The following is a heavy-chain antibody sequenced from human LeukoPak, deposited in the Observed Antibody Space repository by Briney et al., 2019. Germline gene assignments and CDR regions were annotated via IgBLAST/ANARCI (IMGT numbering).Heavy chain of an antibody. CDR1: GGSISSFY. J-gene: IGHJ4*02. D-gene: IGHD2-15*01. CDR2: IYSNGNT. CDR3: AREVVIAATYDY. Sequence: SSETLSLTCTVSGGSISSFYWSWIRQPAGKGLEWIGRIYSNGNTNYSPSLKSRVTLSVDTSKNQFSLRLNSVTAADTAVYYCAREVVIAATYDYWGQGTLGTVSS. V-gene: IGHV4-4*07.